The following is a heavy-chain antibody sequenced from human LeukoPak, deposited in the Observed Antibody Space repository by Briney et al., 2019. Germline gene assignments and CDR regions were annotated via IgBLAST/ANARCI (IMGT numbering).Heavy chain of an antibody. CDR2: ISDGGRAI. CDR1: GFTFSDYY. CDR3: ARGNPLLMITFGGLFDY. V-gene: IGHV3-11*01. J-gene: IGHJ4*02. D-gene: IGHD3-16*01. Sequence: GGSLRLSCAASGFTFSDYYMSWIRQAPGKGLEWISYISDGGRAIHSADSVKGRFTISRDNAKNSLYLQLNSLRPDDTAVYYCARGNPLLMITFGGLFDYWGQGTLVTASS.